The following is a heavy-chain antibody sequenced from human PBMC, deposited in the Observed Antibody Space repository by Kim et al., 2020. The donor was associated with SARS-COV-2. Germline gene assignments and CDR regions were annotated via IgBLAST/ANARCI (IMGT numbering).Heavy chain of an antibody. CDR1: GDSINTFY. V-gene: IGHV4-4*07. Sequence: SETLSLTCTVSGDSINTFYWSWIRQPAGKGLEWIGRIHTSGSTNYNPSLKSRVTMSEDTSNNQFSLKLTSMTAADTAVYFCAREAILVEFRLSYFDYWGQGSLVTVSA. CDR3: AREAILVEFRLSYFDY. J-gene: IGHJ4*02. CDR2: IHTSGST. D-gene: IGHD2-21*01.